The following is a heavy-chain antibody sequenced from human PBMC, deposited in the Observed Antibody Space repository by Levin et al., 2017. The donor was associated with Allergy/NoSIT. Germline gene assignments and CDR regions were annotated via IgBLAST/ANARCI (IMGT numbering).Heavy chain of an antibody. CDR1: SGSFSSYF. D-gene: IGHD6-13*01. Sequence: KPSETLSLTCSVSSGSFSSYFWSWIRQSPGKGLEWIGYMYSSGSTSYNPSLKSRATISVDTSKNQCSLKLSSVTAADTAVYYCARGPDSKKLGYWGQGTLVTVSS. V-gene: IGHV4-59*01. J-gene: IGHJ4*02. CDR3: ARGPDSKKLGY. CDR2: MYSSGST.